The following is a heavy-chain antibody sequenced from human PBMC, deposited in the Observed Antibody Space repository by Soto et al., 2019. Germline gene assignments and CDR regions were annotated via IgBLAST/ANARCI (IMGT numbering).Heavy chain of an antibody. V-gene: IGHV3-9*01. J-gene: IGHJ3*02. D-gene: IGHD2-15*01. CDR1: GFGFGGYA. Sequence: PGGSLRLSCVASGFGFGGYAMHWVRPGPGKGLEWVSGMSWNSGNIGYADSVKGRFTISRDNAKNSLYLQMNSLSAEDTALYYCAKDIGGEMHAFDIWGQGTMVTVSS. CDR2: MSWNSGNI. CDR3: AKDIGGEMHAFDI.